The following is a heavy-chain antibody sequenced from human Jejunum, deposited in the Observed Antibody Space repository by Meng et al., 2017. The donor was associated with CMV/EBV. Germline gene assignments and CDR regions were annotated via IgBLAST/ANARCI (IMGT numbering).Heavy chain of an antibody. CDR3: ITDHRGRV. D-gene: IGHD1-14*01. V-gene: IGHV3-15*07. CDR2: IKSKTDGGTT. J-gene: IGHJ4*02. CDR1: GLTFGIAW. Sequence: LSCATSGLTFGIAWMNWVRQAPGKGMEWVGRIKSKTDGGTTEYAAPVKGRFTISRDDSKSTVYLQMNSLKTEDTAVYYCITDHRGRVWGQGTLVTVSS.